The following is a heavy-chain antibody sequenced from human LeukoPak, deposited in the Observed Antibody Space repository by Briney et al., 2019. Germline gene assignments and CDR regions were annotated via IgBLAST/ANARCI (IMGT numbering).Heavy chain of an antibody. J-gene: IGHJ4*02. Sequence: GGSLRLSCAASGFTFSSYWMHWVRQAPGKGLVWVSRIGSAGSTTNYADSVKGRITISRDNAENTLYLQMSSLRAEDTAVYYCARGRHSSSWNDYWGQGTLVTVSP. D-gene: IGHD6-13*01. CDR2: IGSAGSTT. V-gene: IGHV3-74*01. CDR3: ARGRHSSSWNDY. CDR1: GFTFSSYW.